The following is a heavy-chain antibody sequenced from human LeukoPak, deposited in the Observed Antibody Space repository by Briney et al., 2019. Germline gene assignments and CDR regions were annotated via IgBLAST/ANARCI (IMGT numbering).Heavy chain of an antibody. J-gene: IGHJ4*02. V-gene: IGHV4-4*09. D-gene: IGHD5-18*01. Sequence: SETLSLTCTVSGGSIISYYWSWIRQPPGKGLEWIGYIYTSGNTNYNPSLKSRVTISVDTSKKQFSLKLSSVTAADTAIYYCARTLERVTSDYWGQGTLVTVSS. CDR3: ARTLERVTSDY. CDR1: GGSIISYY. CDR2: IYTSGNT.